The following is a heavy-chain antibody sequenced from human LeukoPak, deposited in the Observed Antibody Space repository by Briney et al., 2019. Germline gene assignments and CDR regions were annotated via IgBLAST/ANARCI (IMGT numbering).Heavy chain of an antibody. D-gene: IGHD4-23*01. V-gene: IGHV3-23*01. CDR3: AKATGYGGNSEV. J-gene: IGHJ4*02. CDR1: GFTFSSYA. CDR2: ISGSGGST. Sequence: GGSLRLSCAAPGFTFSSYAMSWVRQAPGKGLEWVSGISGSGGSTYDADSVKGRFIISRDNSKNTLYLQMNSLRAEDTAVYYCAKATGYGGNSEVWGQGTLVTVSS.